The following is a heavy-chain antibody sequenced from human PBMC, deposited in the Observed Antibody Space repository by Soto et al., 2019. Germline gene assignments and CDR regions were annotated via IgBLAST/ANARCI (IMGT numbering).Heavy chain of an antibody. J-gene: IGHJ6*02. CDR1: GFTFSNYW. Sequence: GGSLRLSCAAPGFTFSNYWMTWVRQAPGKGLEWVANIKQDGSVKHYSDSVKGRFTISRDNAENSLCLQMNSLKVEDTAVYYCARHGDADTYYYGLDVWGQGTTVTVSS. CDR3: ARHGDADTYYYGLDV. V-gene: IGHV3-7*05. D-gene: IGHD2-2*01. CDR2: IKQDGSVK.